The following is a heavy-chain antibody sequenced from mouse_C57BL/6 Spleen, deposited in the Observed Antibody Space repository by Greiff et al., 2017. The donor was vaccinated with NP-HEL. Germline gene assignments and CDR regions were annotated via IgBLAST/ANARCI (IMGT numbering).Heavy chain of an antibody. Sequence: QVQLQQPGAELVRPGSSVKLSCKASGYTFTSYWMDWVKQRPGQGLEWIGNIYPSDSETHYNQKFKDKATLTVDKSSSTAYMQLSSLTSEDSAVYYCASRDYDWFAYWGQGTLVTVSA. CDR3: ASRDYDWFAY. J-gene: IGHJ3*01. CDR1: GYTFTSYW. D-gene: IGHD2-4*01. V-gene: IGHV1-61*01. CDR2: IYPSDSET.